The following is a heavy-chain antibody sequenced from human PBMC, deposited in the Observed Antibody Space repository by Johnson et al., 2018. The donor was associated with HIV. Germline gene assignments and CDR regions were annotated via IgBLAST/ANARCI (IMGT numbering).Heavy chain of an antibody. D-gene: IGHD5/OR15-5a*01. V-gene: IGHV3-74*01. J-gene: IGHJ3*01. CDR1: GFTFDDYI. Sequence: VQLVESGGVVVQPGGCLRLSCAASGFTFDDYIMHWVRQAPGKGLVWVSRINSDGSSTSHADSVTGRFTISRDNAKNTLYLQMNSLRAEDTAVYYCARECPSERAGFDVRGQGTMVTVSS. CDR3: ARECPSERAGFDV. CDR2: INSDGSST.